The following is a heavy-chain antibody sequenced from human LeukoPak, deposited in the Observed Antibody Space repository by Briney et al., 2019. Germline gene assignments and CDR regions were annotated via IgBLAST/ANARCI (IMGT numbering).Heavy chain of an antibody. Sequence: PSETLSLTCAVDGGSFSGYYWSWIRQPPGKGLEWIGEINHSGSTNYNPSLKSRVTISVDTSKNQFSLKLSSVTAADTAVYYCARGGPDYYDSSGPLNWDQGTLVTVSS. CDR2: INHSGST. V-gene: IGHV4-34*01. D-gene: IGHD3-22*01. CDR1: GGSFSGYY. CDR3: ARGGPDYYDSSGPLN. J-gene: IGHJ4*02.